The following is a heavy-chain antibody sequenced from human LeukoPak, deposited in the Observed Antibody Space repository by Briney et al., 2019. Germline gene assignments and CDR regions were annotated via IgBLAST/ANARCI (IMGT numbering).Heavy chain of an antibody. Sequence: GASVKVSCKASGYTFTSYDINWVRQATGQGLEWMGWMNPNSGNTGYAQKFQGRVTMTRNTFISTAYMELSSLRSEDTAVYYCARNRVTMVRGVIITPYYYYYMDVWGKGTTVTISS. CDR2: MNPNSGNT. J-gene: IGHJ6*03. CDR1: GYTFTSYD. D-gene: IGHD3-10*01. V-gene: IGHV1-8*01. CDR3: ARNRVTMVRGVIITPYYYYYMDV.